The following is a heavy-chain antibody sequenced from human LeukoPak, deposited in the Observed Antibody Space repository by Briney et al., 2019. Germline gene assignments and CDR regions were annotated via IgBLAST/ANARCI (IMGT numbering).Heavy chain of an antibody. CDR2: INHSGST. CDR3: ARAVMGDQKVVVAARFCDY. J-gene: IGHJ4*02. V-gene: IGHV4-39*07. D-gene: IGHD2-15*01. Sequence: SETLSLTCTVSGGSISSSSYSWGWIRQPPGKGLEWIGEINHSGSTNYNPSLKSRVTISVDTSKNQFSLKLSSVTAADTAVYYCARAVMGDQKVVVAARFCDYWGQGTLVTVSS. CDR1: GGSISSSSYS.